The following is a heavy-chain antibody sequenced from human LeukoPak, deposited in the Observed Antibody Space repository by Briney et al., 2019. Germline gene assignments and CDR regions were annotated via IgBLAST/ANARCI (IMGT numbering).Heavy chain of an antibody. Sequence: GGSLRLSCAASGFTFSSYAMSWVRQAPGKGLEWVSAISGSGGSTYYADSAKGRFTISRDNARNSLYLQMNSLRAEDTAVYYCARDRNYYDSSGYHRVDYWGQGTLVTVSS. V-gene: IGHV3-23*01. CDR3: ARDRNYYDSSGYHRVDY. D-gene: IGHD3-22*01. J-gene: IGHJ4*02. CDR2: ISGSGGST. CDR1: GFTFSSYA.